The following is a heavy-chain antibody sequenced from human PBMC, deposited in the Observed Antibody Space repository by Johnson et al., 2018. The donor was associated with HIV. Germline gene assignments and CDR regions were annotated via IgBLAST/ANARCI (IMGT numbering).Heavy chain of an antibody. Sequence: QVQLVESGGGVVQPGRSLRLSCAASGFTFRSYAMHWVRQAPGKGLEWVAVISYDGSNKYYPDSVKGRFTISRDNSKNTLYLQMNSLRAEDTAVYYCAKRYDLGFGAWDAFDIWGQGTMVTVSS. D-gene: IGHD5-12*01. CDR1: GFTFRSYA. CDR2: ISYDGSNK. CDR3: AKRYDLGFGAWDAFDI. J-gene: IGHJ3*02. V-gene: IGHV3-30*04.